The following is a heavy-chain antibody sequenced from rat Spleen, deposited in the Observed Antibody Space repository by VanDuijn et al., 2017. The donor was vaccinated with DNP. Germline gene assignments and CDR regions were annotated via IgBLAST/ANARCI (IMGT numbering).Heavy chain of an antibody. Sequence: EVKLVESGGGLVQPGRSLKLSCVASGFNLNDYWMGWVRQAPGKGLEWIGEINKDSSTINYSPSLKDKFTISRDNAQNTLYLQMSKLGSEDTAIYYCARLGWHGWFAYWGQGTLVTVSS. CDR2: INKDSSTI. J-gene: IGHJ3*01. D-gene: IGHD1-11*01. CDR1: GFNLNDYW. V-gene: IGHV4-2*01. CDR3: ARLGWHGWFAY.